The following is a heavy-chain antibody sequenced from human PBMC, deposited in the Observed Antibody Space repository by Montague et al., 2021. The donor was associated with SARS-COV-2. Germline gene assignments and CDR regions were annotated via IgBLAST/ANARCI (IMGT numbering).Heavy chain of an antibody. CDR3: ASQEYYYDSSGYGRVDWFDP. V-gene: IGHV4-39*01. CDR2: IYYSGST. CDR1: GGSISSSSYY. Sequence: SETLSLTCTVSGGSISSSSYYWGWIRQRPGKGLEWIGSIYYSGSTYHNPSLKSRVTISADTSKNQFSLKLSSVTAADTAVYDCASQEYYYDSSGYGRVDWFDPWGQGTLVTVSS. D-gene: IGHD3-22*01. J-gene: IGHJ5*02.